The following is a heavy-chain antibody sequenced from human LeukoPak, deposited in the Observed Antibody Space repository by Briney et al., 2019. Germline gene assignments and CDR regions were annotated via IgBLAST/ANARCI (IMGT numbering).Heavy chain of an antibody. Sequence: GGSLRLSCSASGFTFSNFFMHWVRQAPGKGLEYVSSTSADGGSTFYADSVKGRFTVSRDNSMNTLYLQMSSLRVEDTAVYYCVKDLIGTYAFDYWGQGTLITVSS. V-gene: IGHV3-64D*08. CDR2: TSADGGST. CDR3: VKDLIGTYAFDY. CDR1: GFTFSNFF. D-gene: IGHD1-26*01. J-gene: IGHJ4*02.